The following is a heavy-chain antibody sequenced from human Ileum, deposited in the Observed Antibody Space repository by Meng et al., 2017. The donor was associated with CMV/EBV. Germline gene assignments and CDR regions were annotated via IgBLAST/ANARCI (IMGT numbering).Heavy chain of an antibody. CDR2: IYTSEST. CDR3: AGGAITGTTEVPFDY. CDR1: CGSISRVIYY. D-gene: IGHD1-20*01. V-gene: IGHV4-61*02. J-gene: IGHJ4*02. Sequence: QVARQESDQGRVKLYQALSLPCTVSCGSISRVIYYWGWIRQPAGKGLEWIGRIYTSESTNYNPSLKSRVTISVDTSKNQFSLKLSSVTATDTAVYYCAGGAITGTTEVPFDYWGQGTLVTVSS.